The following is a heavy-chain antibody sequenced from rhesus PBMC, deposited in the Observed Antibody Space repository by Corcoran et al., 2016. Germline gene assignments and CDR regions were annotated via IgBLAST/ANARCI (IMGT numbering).Heavy chain of an antibody. V-gene: IGHV4-106*01. J-gene: IGHJ6*01. Sequence: QVQLQESGPGLVKPSETLSLTCAVSGGSIRDDYYWSWIRQPPGKGREWIWNNKGSDSITYYNPSRKRRLTLSVDTSKNQFSRKLSSVTAADTAVYYCARGTPLWLDSWGQGVVVTVSS. CDR2: NKGSDSIT. CDR3: ARGTPLWLDS. CDR1: GGSIRDDYY. D-gene: IGHD4-17*01.